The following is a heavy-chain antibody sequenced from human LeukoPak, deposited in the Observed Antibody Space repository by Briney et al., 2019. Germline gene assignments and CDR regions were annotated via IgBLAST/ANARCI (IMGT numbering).Heavy chain of an antibody. CDR2: IRSKAYGGTT. V-gene: IGHV3-49*03. J-gene: IGHJ4*02. Sequence: PGGSLRLSCTASGFTFGDYAMSWFRQAPGKGLEWVGFIRSKAYGGTTEYGASVKGRFTISRDDSKSIAYLQMNSLKTEDTAVCYCTRVVHYYDSSGYQKYYFDYWGQGTLVTVSS. CDR3: TRVVHYYDSSGYQKYYFDY. CDR1: GFTFGDYA. D-gene: IGHD3-22*01.